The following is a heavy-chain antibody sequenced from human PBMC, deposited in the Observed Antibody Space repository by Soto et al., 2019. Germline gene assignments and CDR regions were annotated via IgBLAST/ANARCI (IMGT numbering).Heavy chain of an antibody. Sequence: GAQVKVSGKAPGGTLTSFAFSWVRRAPGQGLEWMGGIIPIFGTANYAQKFQGRVTITADESTSTAYMELSSLRSEDTAVYYCARDGKLELRHSYYYGMDVWGQGTTVTVSS. CDR2: IIPIFGTA. CDR3: ARDGKLELRHSYYYGMDV. J-gene: IGHJ6*02. CDR1: GGTLTSFA. D-gene: IGHD1-7*01. V-gene: IGHV1-69*01.